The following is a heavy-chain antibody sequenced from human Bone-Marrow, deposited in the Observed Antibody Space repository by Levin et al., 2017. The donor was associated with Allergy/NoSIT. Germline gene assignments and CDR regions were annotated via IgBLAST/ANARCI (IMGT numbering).Heavy chain of an antibody. Sequence: PSQTLSLTCAVYGGSFSGYYWSWIRQPPGKGLEWIGEINHSGSTNYNPSLKSRVTISVDTSKNQFSLKLSSVTAADTAVYYCARVGVDQDIVVVPAAIRVGTNQYYYYYYYMDGWGKGTTVTVSS. CDR2: INHSGST. J-gene: IGHJ6*03. V-gene: IGHV4-34*01. D-gene: IGHD2-2*01. CDR3: ARVGVDQDIVVVPAAIRVGTNQYYYYYYYMDG. CDR1: GGSFSGYY.